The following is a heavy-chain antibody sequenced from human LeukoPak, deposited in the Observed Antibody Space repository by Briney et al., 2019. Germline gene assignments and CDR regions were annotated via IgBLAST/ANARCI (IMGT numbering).Heavy chain of an antibody. V-gene: IGHV3-30-3*01. D-gene: IGHD1-7*01. CDR3: ARIGFSATTSSY. CDR1: GITPTTYT. J-gene: IGHJ4*02. Sequence: GGSLRLSCVVTGITPTTYTLYWVRQAPGKGLEWVAIISYDENNKYYADSVKGRFTISRDNYKDTVFLQMNNLRREDTALYYCARIGFSATTSSYWGRGTRVIVSS. CDR2: ISYDENNK.